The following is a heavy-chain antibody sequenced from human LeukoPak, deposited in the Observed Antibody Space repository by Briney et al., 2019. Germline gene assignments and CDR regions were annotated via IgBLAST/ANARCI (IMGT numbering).Heavy chain of an antibody. Sequence: GGSLRLSCAASGFTFSTYAMTWVRQAPGKGMEWVSTISGSDSSTYYADSVKGRFTISRDNSKNTLYLQMNSLRAEDTAVYYCAKEPDYGDSNWGQGTLVTVSS. V-gene: IGHV3-23*01. CDR3: AKEPDYGDSN. D-gene: IGHD4-17*01. J-gene: IGHJ4*02. CDR1: GFTFSTYA. CDR2: ISGSDSST.